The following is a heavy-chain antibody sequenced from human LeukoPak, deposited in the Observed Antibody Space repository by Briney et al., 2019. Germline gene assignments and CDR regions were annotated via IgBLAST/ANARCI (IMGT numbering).Heavy chain of an antibody. Sequence: PGRSLRLSCAASGFTFRNYGMHWVRQAPGKGLEWVALISSDGSHKYYADSVKGRFTISRDNSKNTLYLQMNSLRAEDTAVYYCAKSESIIAVAGTLDYWGQGTLVTVSS. V-gene: IGHV3-30*18. CDR3: AKSESIIAVAGTLDY. CDR2: ISSDGSHK. D-gene: IGHD6-19*01. J-gene: IGHJ4*02. CDR1: GFTFRNYG.